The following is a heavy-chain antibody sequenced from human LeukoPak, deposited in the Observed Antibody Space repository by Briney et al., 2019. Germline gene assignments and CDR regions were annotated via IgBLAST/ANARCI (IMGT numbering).Heavy chain of an antibody. J-gene: IGHJ4*02. D-gene: IGHD5-18*01. CDR3: ARGETYGYSYGYYFDY. CDR2: INPNSGGT. CDR1: GYTFTGYY. Sequence: GASVKVSCKXSGYTFTGYYMHWVRQAPGQGLEWMGWINPNSGGTNYAQKFQGRVTMTRDTSISTAYMELSRLRSDDTAVYYCARGETYGYSYGYYFDYWGQGTLVTVSS. V-gene: IGHV1-2*02.